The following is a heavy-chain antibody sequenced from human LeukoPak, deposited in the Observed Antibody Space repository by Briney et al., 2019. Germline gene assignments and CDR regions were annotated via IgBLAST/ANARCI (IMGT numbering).Heavy chain of an antibody. D-gene: IGHD6-13*01. CDR3: ARGSSSWRNAFDI. J-gene: IGHJ3*02. Sequence: GGSLRLSCAASGFTFSSYLMHWVRQAPGKGLVWVSRINNEGTGTSYADSVKGRFTISTDNAKNTLDLQMNSLGAEDTAVYYCARGSSSWRNAFDIWGQGTMVTGSS. CDR2: INNEGTGT. V-gene: IGHV3-74*01. CDR1: GFTFSSYL.